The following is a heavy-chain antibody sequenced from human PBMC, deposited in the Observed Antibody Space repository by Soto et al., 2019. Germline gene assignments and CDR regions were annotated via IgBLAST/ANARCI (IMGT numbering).Heavy chain of an antibody. J-gene: IGHJ6*02. D-gene: IGHD6-13*01. V-gene: IGHV3-7*01. Sequence: EVQLVESGGGLVQPGGSLRLSCVDSGFTFISYWMSWVRQAPVKGLEWVGNIKQDGSEENYADSVKGRFTISRDNAKNSMCLRMNSLRVEDTAVDYCARIAASGRGWDVWGQGTTVAVSS. CDR3: ARIAASGRGWDV. CDR2: IKQDGSEE. CDR1: GFTFISYW.